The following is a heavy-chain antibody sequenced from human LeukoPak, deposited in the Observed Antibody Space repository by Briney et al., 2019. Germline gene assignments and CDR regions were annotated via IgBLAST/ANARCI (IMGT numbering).Heavy chain of an antibody. CDR3: ARDLIAAAGPNFDY. D-gene: IGHD6-13*01. CDR1: GYTFTGYY. V-gene: IGHV1-2*02. CDR2: INPNSGGT. Sequence: ASVKVSCKASGYTFTGYYMHWVRQAPGQGLEWMGWINPNSGGTNYAQKLQGRVTMTTDTSTSTAYMELRSLRSDDTAVYYCARDLIAAAGPNFDYWGQGTLVTVSS. J-gene: IGHJ4*02.